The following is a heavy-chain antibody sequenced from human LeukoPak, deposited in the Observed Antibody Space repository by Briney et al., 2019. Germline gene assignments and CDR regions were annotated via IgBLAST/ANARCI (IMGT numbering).Heavy chain of an antibody. V-gene: IGHV3-21*01. D-gene: IGHD3-22*01. J-gene: IGHJ6*02. Sequence: GGSLRLSCAASGFTFSSYSMNWVRQAPGKGLGWVSFITTSSSYIYYADSVKGRFTISRDNAKNSLYLQMNSLRAEDTAVYHCARVYHDSSGYGMDVWGQGTTVTVSS. CDR2: ITTSSSYI. CDR3: ARVYHDSSGYGMDV. CDR1: GFTFSSYS.